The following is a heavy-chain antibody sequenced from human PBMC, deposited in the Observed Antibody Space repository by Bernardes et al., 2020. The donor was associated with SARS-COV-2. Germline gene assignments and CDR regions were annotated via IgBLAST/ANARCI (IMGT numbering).Heavy chain of an antibody. CDR3: ATYGAKGAFDI. V-gene: IGHV4-30-4*01. D-gene: IGHD4-17*01. J-gene: IGHJ3*02. Sequence: SYTLSLTCTVAGDSINTGSYFWAWIRQPPGKGLEWIGYIFHSGRTFNNPSLESRLNISIDTSRNQFSLNLASVTAADTAVYYCATYGAKGAFDIWGQGTMVTVSS. CDR2: IFHSGRT. CDR1: GDSINTGSYF.